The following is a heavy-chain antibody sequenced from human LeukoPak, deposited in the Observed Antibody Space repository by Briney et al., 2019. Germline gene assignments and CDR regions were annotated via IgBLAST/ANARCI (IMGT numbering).Heavy chain of an antibody. CDR3: AKDEWELRNWFDP. D-gene: IGHD1-26*01. CDR2: ISWNSGSI. Sequence: GGSLRLSCAASGFTFDDYAMHWVRQAPGKGLEWVSGISWNSGSIGYADSVKGRFTISRDNAKNTLYLQMNSLRAEDTAVYYCAKDEWELRNWFDPWGQGTLVTVSS. CDR1: GFTFDDYA. J-gene: IGHJ5*02. V-gene: IGHV3-9*01.